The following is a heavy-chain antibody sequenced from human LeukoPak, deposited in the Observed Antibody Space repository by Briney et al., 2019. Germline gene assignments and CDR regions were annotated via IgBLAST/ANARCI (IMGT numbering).Heavy chain of an antibody. CDR1: GFTFSTYT. V-gene: IGHV3-48*02. CDR2: IGSSGGGI. J-gene: IGHJ4*02. Sequence: GGSLRLSCAASGFTFSTYTMYWVRHPPGKRLEWVSIIGSSGGGIHYADSVKGRFTISRDNAANSLYLQMNNLRDEDTAVYYCARRDPFDYWGQGTMVTVSS. CDR3: ARRDPFDY.